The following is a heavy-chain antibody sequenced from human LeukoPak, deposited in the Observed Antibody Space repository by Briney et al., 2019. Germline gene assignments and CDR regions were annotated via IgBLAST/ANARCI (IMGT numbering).Heavy chain of an antibody. J-gene: IGHJ5*02. CDR1: GFTFSSYE. V-gene: IGHV3-48*03. CDR3: PRTPTNRGGDCYADTWFAP. CDR2: ISSSGSNK. Sequence: GGSLRLSCAASGFTFSSYEMNWVRQAPGKGLEWVSYISSSGSNKYYADSVKGRFTISRDNAKKSLYLQMNSLRAEDTAVYYCPRTPTNRGGDCYADTWFAPWGQGTLVTVSS. D-gene: IGHD2-21*02.